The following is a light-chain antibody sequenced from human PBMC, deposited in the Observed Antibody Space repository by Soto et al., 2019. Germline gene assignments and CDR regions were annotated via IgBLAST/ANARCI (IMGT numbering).Light chain of an antibody. J-gene: IGLJ1*01. Sequence: QSALTQPPSVSGSPGPSVTISCTGTSSDVGGYNRVSWYQQPPGKAPKLLIYDVSNRPSGGSTRFSGSKSGNTASLTISGLQAEDEAYYYCTSYATGSAYVFGPGTKVTVL. CDR2: DVS. CDR3: TSYATGSAYV. CDR1: SSDVGGYNR. V-gene: IGLV2-18*02.